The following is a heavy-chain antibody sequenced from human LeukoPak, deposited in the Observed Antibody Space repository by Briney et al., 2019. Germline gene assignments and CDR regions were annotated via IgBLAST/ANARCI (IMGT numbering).Heavy chain of an antibody. Sequence: ASVKVSCKASGYTFTGYYMHWVRQAPGQGLEWMGWINPNSGGTNYAQKFQGWVTMTRDTSISTAYMELSRLRSDDTVVYYCARDAAAGDFDYWGQGTLVTVSS. CDR1: GYTFTGYY. D-gene: IGHD6-13*01. CDR3: ARDAAAGDFDY. J-gene: IGHJ4*02. V-gene: IGHV1-2*04. CDR2: INPNSGGT.